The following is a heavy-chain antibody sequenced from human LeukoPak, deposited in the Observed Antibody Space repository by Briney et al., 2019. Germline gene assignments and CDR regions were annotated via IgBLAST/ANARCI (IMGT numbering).Heavy chain of an antibody. CDR2: IYTRGST. CDR1: GGSISSYY. J-gene: IGHJ6*03. D-gene: IGHD6-13*01. V-gene: IGHV4-4*09. CDR3: ARLRAGREYYYYYYMDV. Sequence: SETLSLTCTVSGGSISSYYWSWIRQPPGKGLEWIGYIYTRGSTNYNPSLKSRVTISVDTSKNQFSLKLSSVTAADTAVYYCARLRAGREYYYYYYMDVWGKGTTVTVSS.